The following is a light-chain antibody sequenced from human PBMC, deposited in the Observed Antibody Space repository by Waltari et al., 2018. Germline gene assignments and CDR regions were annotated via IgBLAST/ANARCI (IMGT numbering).Light chain of an antibody. CDR3: TSYGGVNVLGVL. J-gene: IGLJ2*01. CDR1: NSDVGTYNY. Sequence: QSALTQPPSASGSPGQSVTISCAGTNSDVGTYNYVSWYQHHPGKAPTLLIYGVTARLPGVPDRFSGSKSGTPASLTVSGLQADDEADYYCTSYGGVNVLGVLFGGGTKLTVL. V-gene: IGLV2-8*01. CDR2: GVT.